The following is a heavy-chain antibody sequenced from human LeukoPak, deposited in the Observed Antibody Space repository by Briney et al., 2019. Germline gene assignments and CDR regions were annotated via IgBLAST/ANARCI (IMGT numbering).Heavy chain of an antibody. V-gene: IGHV3-9*03. Sequence: AGGSLRLSCAASGFTFDDYAMHWVRQAPGKGLEWVSGISWNSGSIGYADSVKGRFTISRDNAKNSLYLQMNSLRAEDMALYYWAKDSGIAAAGTGEYFQHWGQGTLVTVSS. D-gene: IGHD6-13*01. CDR2: ISWNSGSI. CDR3: AKDSGIAAAGTGEYFQH. CDR1: GFTFDDYA. J-gene: IGHJ1*01.